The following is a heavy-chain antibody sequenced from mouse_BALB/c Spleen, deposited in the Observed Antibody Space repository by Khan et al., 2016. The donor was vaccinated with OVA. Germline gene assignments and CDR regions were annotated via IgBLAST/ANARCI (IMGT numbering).Heavy chain of an antibody. Sequence: EVELVESGGGLVQPGGSRKLSCAASGFTFSSFGMHWVRQAPKKGLEWVAYISSGSSTIYYVDTVKGRFTISRDNPKNTLFLQMTSVRSEDTAMYYCARSGGNFHWYFDVWGPGTSVTVSS. CDR2: ISSGSSTI. J-gene: IGHJ1*01. D-gene: IGHD2-1*01. CDR3: ARSGGNFHWYFDV. V-gene: IGHV5-17*02. CDR1: GFTFSSFG.